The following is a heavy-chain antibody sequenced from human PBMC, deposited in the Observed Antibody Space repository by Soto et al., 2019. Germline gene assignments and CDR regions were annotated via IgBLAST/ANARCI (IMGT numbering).Heavy chain of an antibody. J-gene: IGHJ4*02. Sequence: SETLSLTCTVSGGPISSGGYYWSWVRQHPGKGLEFIGYIFYTGNTYYNTSLWSRVSISVDTSKKQFSLKLSSVTAADTAVYYCARRYGSGFDYWGQGTLVTVSS. CDR1: GGPISSGGYY. CDR3: ARRYGSGFDY. D-gene: IGHD3-10*01. CDR2: IFYTGNT. V-gene: IGHV4-31*03.